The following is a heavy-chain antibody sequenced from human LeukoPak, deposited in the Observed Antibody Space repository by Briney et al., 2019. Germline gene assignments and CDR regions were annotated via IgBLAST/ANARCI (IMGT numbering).Heavy chain of an antibody. CDR1: GLTFSSNH. V-gene: IGHV3-23*01. Sequence: PGGSLRLSCAASGLTFSSNHMSWARQAPGKGLEWVSGISGRGDSTYYTESVKGRFTISRDNSKNTLYLEMNSLRAEDTAVYYCAKYLAGGWYYIDCWGQGTLVTVSS. D-gene: IGHD6-19*01. CDR2: ISGRGDST. J-gene: IGHJ4*02. CDR3: AKYLAGGWYYIDC.